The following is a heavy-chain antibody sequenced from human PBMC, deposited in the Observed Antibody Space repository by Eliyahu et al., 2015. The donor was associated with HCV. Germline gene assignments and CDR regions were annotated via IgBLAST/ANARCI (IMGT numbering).Heavy chain of an antibody. J-gene: IGHJ4*02. D-gene: IGHD3-10*01. CDR2: IDWDDDK. V-gene: IGHV2-70*01. CDR3: ARIKRAGSYFDY. Sequence: QVTLRESGPALVKPTQTLTLTCTFSGFSLSTSGMCVSWIRQPPGKALEWLALIDWDDDKYYSISLKTRLTISKDTSKNRVVLTMTNMDPVDTATYYCARIKRAGSYFDYWGQGTLVTVSS. CDR1: GFSLSTSGMC.